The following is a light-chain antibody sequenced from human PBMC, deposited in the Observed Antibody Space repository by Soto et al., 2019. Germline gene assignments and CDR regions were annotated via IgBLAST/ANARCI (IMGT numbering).Light chain of an antibody. J-gene: IGLJ2*01. Sequence: QSVLTQPPSASGTPGQRVTISCSGSSSNIGSNYVYWYQQLPGTAPKLLIYRNNQRPSGVPDRFSGSKSGTSASLAFSGLRSEDEADYYCAAWDDSLSGPLFGGGTKLTVL. V-gene: IGLV1-47*01. CDR3: AAWDDSLSGPL. CDR2: RNN. CDR1: SSNIGSNY.